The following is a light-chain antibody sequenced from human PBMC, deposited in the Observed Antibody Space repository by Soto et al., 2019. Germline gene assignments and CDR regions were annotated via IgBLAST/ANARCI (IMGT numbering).Light chain of an antibody. V-gene: IGLV2-14*01. CDR3: ASFTSSNTWV. Sequence: QSALTQPASVSGSPGQSITISCTGTSSAFGAYNRVSWSQQYPDKAPKLIIYEVTNRPSGVSDRFSGSRSGNTASLTISGLQPEDEAHYYCASFTSSNTWVFGGGTKLTVL. J-gene: IGLJ3*02. CDR2: EVT. CDR1: SSAFGAYNR.